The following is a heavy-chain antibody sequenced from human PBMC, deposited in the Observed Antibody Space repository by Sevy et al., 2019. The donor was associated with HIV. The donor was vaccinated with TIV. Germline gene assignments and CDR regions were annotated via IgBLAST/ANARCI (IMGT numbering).Heavy chain of an antibody. D-gene: IGHD3-22*01. V-gene: IGHV1-2*02. CDR2: INPNSGGT. CDR3: ASTKYYYDSSGYYYVDY. J-gene: IGHJ4*02. Sequence: ASVKVSCKASGYTFTGYYMHWMRQAPGQGLEWMGWINPNSGGTNYAQKFQGRVTMTRDTSISTAYMELSRLRSDDTAVYYCASTKYYYDSSGYYYVDYWGQGTLVTVSS. CDR1: GYTFTGYY.